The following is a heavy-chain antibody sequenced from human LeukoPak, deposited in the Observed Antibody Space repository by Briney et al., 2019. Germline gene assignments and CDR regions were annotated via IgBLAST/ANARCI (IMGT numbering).Heavy chain of an antibody. J-gene: IGHJ4*02. V-gene: IGHV4-34*01. CDR1: GGSFSGYY. CDR2: INHSGST. D-gene: IGHD5-18*01. Sequence: SETLSLTCAVYGGSFSGYYWSWIRQPPVKGLEWIGEINHSGSTNYNPSLKSRVTISVDTSKNQFSLKLSSVTAADTAVYYCARVYKWIHQALDYWGQGTLVTVSS. CDR3: ARVYKWIHQALDY.